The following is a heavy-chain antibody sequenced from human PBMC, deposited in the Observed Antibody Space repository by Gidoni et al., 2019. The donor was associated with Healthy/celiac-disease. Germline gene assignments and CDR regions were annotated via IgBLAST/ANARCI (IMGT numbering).Heavy chain of an antibody. Sequence: EVQLVQSGAEVKKPGESLKISCKGSGYSFTSYWIGWVRQMPGKGLGWMGIIYPGDSDTRYSPSFQGQVTISADKSISTAYLQWSSLKASDTAMYYCARERYCSSTSCPFGMDVWGQGTTVTVSS. V-gene: IGHV5-51*03. J-gene: IGHJ6*02. CDR1: GYSFTSYW. D-gene: IGHD2-2*01. CDR2: IYPGDSDT. CDR3: ARERYCSSTSCPFGMDV.